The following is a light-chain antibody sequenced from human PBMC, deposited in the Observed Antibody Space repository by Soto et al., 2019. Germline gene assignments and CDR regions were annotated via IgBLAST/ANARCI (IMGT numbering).Light chain of an antibody. CDR2: GAS. CDR3: QQYNNWPPGIT. J-gene: IGKJ5*01. CDR1: QSVSSN. V-gene: IGKV3-15*01. Sequence: EIVMTQCPANLSVSLGERATLSCRASQSVSSNLAWYQQKPGQAPRLLIYGASTRATGIPARFSGSGSGTEFTLTISSLQSEDFAVYYCQQYNNWPPGITFGQGTRLEIK.